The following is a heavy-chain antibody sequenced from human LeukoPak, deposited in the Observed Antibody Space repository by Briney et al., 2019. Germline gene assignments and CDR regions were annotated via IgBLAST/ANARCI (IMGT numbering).Heavy chain of an antibody. Sequence: AGGSLRLSCAASGFTFSSLWMTWVRQAPGKGLEWVANIKQDGSEIYYVDSVNGRFTISRDNAKNSLYLQMNSLRAEDTAVYYCASGSGFLFDHWGQGTLVTVSS. CDR1: GFTFSSLW. V-gene: IGHV3-7*01. CDR3: ASGSGFLFDH. D-gene: IGHD6-19*01. CDR2: IKQDGSEI. J-gene: IGHJ4*02.